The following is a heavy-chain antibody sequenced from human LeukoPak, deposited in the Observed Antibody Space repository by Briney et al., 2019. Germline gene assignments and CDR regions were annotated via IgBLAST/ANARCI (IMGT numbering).Heavy chain of an antibody. CDR1: GGSVTSYY. D-gene: IGHD2/OR15-2a*01. CDR3: ARYLRSNWFDP. V-gene: IGHV4-4*07. J-gene: IGHJ5*02. Sequence: PSETLSLTCTVSGGSVTSYYLTWIRQPAGKGLEWIGRIYAGGSTSYNPSLKSRVTMSVDSSRNHFSLNPSSVTAADTAVYYCARYLRSNWFDPWGQGTVVTVSS. CDR2: IYAGGST.